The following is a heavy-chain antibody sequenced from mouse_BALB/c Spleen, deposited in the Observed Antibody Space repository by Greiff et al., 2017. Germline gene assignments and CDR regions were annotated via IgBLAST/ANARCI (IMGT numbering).Heavy chain of an antibody. CDR3: ARQVPGSSYAMDY. CDR1: GYTFTSYT. D-gene: IGHD1-1*01. Sequence: VQLQQSGAELARPGASVKMSCKASGYTFTSYTMHWVKQRPGQGLEWIGYINPSSGYTNYNQKFKDKATLTADKSSSTAYMQLSSLTSEDSAVYYCARQVPGSSYAMDYWGQGTSVTVSS. CDR2: INPSSGYT. V-gene: IGHV1-4*01. J-gene: IGHJ4*01.